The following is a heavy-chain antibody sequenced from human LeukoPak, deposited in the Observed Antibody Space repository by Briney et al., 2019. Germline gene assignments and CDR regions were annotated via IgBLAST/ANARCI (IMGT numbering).Heavy chain of an antibody. D-gene: IGHD5-18*01. CDR1: GFTFSSYA. J-gene: IGHJ4*02. CDR3: ARGSGYSYSFTGRERTKSRLDY. Sequence: GGSLRLSCAASGFTFSSYAMSWVRQAPGKGLQWVAVISYDGSNKYYADSVKGRFTISRDNSKNTLYLQMNSLRAEDTAVYYCARGSGYSYSFTGRERTKSRLDYWGRGTLVTVSS. CDR2: ISYDGSNK. V-gene: IGHV3-30*04.